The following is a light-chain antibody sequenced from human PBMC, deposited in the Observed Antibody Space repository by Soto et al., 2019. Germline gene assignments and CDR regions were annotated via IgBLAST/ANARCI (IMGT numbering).Light chain of an antibody. CDR1: QSVSSNH. J-gene: IGKJ4*01. CDR2: GAS. Sequence: EILLTQAAGTLSLSPEERPTLSCRASQSVSSNHLAWYQQNPGPAPRLLIYGASSRATGIQDRFIGSGSGTDFTFTISRLEPEDFAVYYCQQDGTGKLTFGGGTKVDIK. CDR3: QQDGTGKLT. V-gene: IGKV3-20*01.